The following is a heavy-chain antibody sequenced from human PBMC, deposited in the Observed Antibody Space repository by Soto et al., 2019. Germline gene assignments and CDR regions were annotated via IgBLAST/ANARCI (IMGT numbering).Heavy chain of an antibody. D-gene: IGHD2-2*01. CDR2: TYYRSKWYN. J-gene: IGHJ3*02. CDR3: ARATSSAIDI. CDR1: GDSVSSNNVA. Sequence: QVQLQQSGPGLVKPSQTLSLTCVISGDSVSSNNVAWNWTRQSPSRGLEWLGRTYYRSKWYNNYAASVKSRTTSNADTAKNPFSLQLASVTPVDTAVYYCARATSSAIDIWGQGTMVTVS. V-gene: IGHV6-1*01.